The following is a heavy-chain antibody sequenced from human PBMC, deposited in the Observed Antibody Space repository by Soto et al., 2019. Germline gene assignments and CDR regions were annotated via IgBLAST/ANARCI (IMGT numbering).Heavy chain of an antibody. CDR2: ISSSSSTI. V-gene: IGHV3-48*02. J-gene: IGHJ4*02. CDR3: ARAYGYSSGWYFDY. Sequence: EVQLVESGGGLVQPGGSLRLSCAASGFTFSSYSMNWVRQAPGKGLEWVSYISSSSSTIYYADSVKGRFTISRDNAKNSLYLQMNSLRDEDTAVYYCARAYGYSSGWYFDYWGQGTLVTVSS. CDR1: GFTFSSYS. D-gene: IGHD6-19*01.